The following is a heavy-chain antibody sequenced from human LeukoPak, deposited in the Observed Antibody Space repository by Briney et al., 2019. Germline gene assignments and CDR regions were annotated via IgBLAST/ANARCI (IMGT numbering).Heavy chain of an antibody. D-gene: IGHD6-19*01. J-gene: IGHJ4*02. CDR1: GWSFSGYY. CDR3: ARSAGYSSA. CDR2: INHSGRA. Sequence: SETLSLTCAVYGWSFSGYYWSWIRQPPGKGLEWSWDINHSGRANSNSSLYSRVTLSIDTSKNQFSLILSSVTAAVTAVYYCARSAGYSSAWGEGT. V-gene: IGHV4-34*01.